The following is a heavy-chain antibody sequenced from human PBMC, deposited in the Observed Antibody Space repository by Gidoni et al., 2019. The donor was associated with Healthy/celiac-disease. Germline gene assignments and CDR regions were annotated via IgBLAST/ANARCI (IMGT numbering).Heavy chain of an antibody. Sequence: QVQLVQSGAEVKKPGSSVKVSCKASGGTFSSYAISWVRQAPGQGLEWMGGIIPTLGTANYAQKFQGRVTITADESTSTAYMELSSLRSEDTAVYYCARVTECSSTSCKYYFDYWGQGTLVTVSS. J-gene: IGHJ4*02. V-gene: IGHV1-69*01. CDR1: GGTFSSYA. CDR3: ARVTECSSTSCKYYFDY. D-gene: IGHD2-2*01. CDR2: IIPTLGTA.